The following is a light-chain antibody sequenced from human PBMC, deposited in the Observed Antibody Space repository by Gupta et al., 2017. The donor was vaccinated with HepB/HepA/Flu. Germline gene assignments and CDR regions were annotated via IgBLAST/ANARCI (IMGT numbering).Light chain of an antibody. V-gene: IGLV1-47*01. CDR3: AAWDCSLSGLYV. CDR1: TSNTGTNY. J-gene: IGLJ1*01. Sequence: QSPLTPPPSASGSPAQRVTIFYSGRTSNTGTNYVSWYQQLPGKAPRLIMYRNSQRASGVPDWFAGSKSGTSASVAISGLRTDEGGEYYGAAWDCSLSGLYVFGTGTKFSVL. CDR2: RNS.